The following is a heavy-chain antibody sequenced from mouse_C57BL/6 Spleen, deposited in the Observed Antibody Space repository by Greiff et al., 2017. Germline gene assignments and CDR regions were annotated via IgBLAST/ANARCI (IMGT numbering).Heavy chain of an antibody. J-gene: IGHJ4*01. CDR2: ISSGSSTI. CDR1: GFTFSDYG. CDR3: ASGYYAYFYAMDY. V-gene: IGHV5-17*01. D-gene: IGHD2-3*01. Sequence: EVKLQESGGGLVKPGGSLKLSCAASGFTFSDYGMHWVRQAPEKGLEWVAYISSGSSTIYYADTVKGRFTISRDNAKNTLFLQMTSLRSEDTAMYYCASGYYAYFYAMDYWGQGTSVTVSS.